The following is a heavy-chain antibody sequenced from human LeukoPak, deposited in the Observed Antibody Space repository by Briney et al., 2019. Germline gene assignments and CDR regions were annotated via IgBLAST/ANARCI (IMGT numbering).Heavy chain of an antibody. V-gene: IGHV1-18*01. CDR3: AIDRQKGRGWYYFDW. D-gene: IGHD3-22*01. CDR2: ISAYNGNT. CDR1: GYTFTSYG. J-gene: IGHJ4*02. Sequence: GASVKVSCKASGYTFTSYGISWVRQAPGQGLEWMGWISAYNGNTNYAQKLQGRVTMTTDTSTSTAYMELRSLRSDDTAVHYCAIDRQKGRGWYYFDWWGQGTLVTVSS.